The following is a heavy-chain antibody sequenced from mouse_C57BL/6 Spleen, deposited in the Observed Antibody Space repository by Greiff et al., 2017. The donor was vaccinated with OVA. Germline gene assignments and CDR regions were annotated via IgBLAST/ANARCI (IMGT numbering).Heavy chain of an antibody. V-gene: IGHV1-26*01. D-gene: IGHD2-4*01. J-gene: IGHJ3*01. CDR1: GYTFTDYY. CDR3: ARGDYAWFAY. CDR2: INPNNGGT. Sequence: EVHLVESGPELVKPGASVKISCKASGYTFTDYYMNWVKQSHGKSLEWIGDINPNNGGTSYNQKFKGKATLTVDKSSSTAYMELRSLTSEDSAVYYCARGDYAWFAYWGQGTLVTVSA.